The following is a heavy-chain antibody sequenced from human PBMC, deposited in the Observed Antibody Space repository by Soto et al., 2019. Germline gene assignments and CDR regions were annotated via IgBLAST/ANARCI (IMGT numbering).Heavy chain of an antibody. D-gene: IGHD3-22*01. Sequence: PGGSLRLSCAVTGLSFNNYAMNWVRQAPGKGLEWVSSISGGGTGTYSADAVKGRFTISSDKSRNTVYLQMSSLRADDTAVYYCAKGHYYDNVGNWVANQALDSWGQGSLVTVSS. CDR3: AKGHYYDNVGNWVANQALDS. CDR1: GLSFNNYA. J-gene: IGHJ4*02. CDR2: ISGGGTGT. V-gene: IGHV3-23*01.